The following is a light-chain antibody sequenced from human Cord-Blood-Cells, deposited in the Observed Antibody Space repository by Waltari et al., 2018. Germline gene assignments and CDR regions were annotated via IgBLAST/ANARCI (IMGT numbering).Light chain of an antibody. CDR1: QSVSSSY. Sequence: EIVLTQSPGTLSLSPGERGTLSCRASQSVSSSYLAWYQQKPGQAPRLLISGASSRATGSPDRFSGSGSGTDFTLTISRLEPEDFAVYYCQQYGSSPPKTFGQGTKVEIK. CDR3: QQYGSSPPKT. CDR2: GAS. J-gene: IGKJ1*01. V-gene: IGKV3-20*01.